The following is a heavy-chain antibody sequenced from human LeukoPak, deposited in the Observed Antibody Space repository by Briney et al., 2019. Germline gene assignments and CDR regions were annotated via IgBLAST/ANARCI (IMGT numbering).Heavy chain of an antibody. J-gene: IGHJ4*02. CDR1: GFTFSSYW. CDR3: ARGRPHGNDY. Sequence: PGGSLRLSCAASGFTFSSYWMNWVRQVPGKGLVWVSRIVSDGSNTNYADSVKSRFTISRDNAKNTLYLQMNSLRVEDTAVYYCARGRPHGNDYWGQGTLVTVSS. D-gene: IGHD4-23*01. V-gene: IGHV3-74*01. CDR2: IVSDGSNT.